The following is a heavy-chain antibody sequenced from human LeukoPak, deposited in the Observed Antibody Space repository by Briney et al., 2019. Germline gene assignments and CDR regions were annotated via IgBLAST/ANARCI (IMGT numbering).Heavy chain of an antibody. CDR1: GFTFSSYA. D-gene: IGHD4-17*01. Sequence: PGGSLRLSCAASGFTFSSYAMSWVRQAPGKGLEWVSAISGSGGSTYYADSVKGRFTISRDNSKNTLYLHMNSLRAEDTAVYYCAKESTVTTRSSYGYWGQGTLVTVSS. J-gene: IGHJ4*02. CDR3: AKESTVTTRSSYGY. CDR2: ISGSGGST. V-gene: IGHV3-23*01.